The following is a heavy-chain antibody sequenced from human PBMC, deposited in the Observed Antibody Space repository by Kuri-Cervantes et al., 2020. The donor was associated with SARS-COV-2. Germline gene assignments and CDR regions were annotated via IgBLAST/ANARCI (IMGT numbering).Heavy chain of an antibody. CDR2: IRYDGSNK. Sequence: GGSLRLSCAASGFTSSSYGMHWVRQAPGKGLEWVAFIRYDGSNKYYADSVKGRLTISRDNSKNTLYLQMNSLRAEDTAVYYCAKVGAGYCSGGSCDSVVVDWGQGTLVTVSS. CDR3: AKVGAGYCSGGSCDSVVVD. D-gene: IGHD2-15*01. J-gene: IGHJ4*02. V-gene: IGHV3-30*02. CDR1: GFTSSSYG.